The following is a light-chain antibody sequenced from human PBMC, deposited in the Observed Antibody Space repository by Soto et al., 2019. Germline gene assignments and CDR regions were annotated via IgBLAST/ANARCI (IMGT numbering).Light chain of an antibody. CDR1: QDISTY. CDR2: DAS. J-gene: IGKJ5*01. Sequence: DIQMTQSPSSLSASVGDRVTITCQASQDISTYLNWYQQKPGKAPKLLIYDASNLETGVPSTFSGSGSGTDFTFTISSLQPEDIATYYCQQFEDFPRAIIFGQGTRLEIK. CDR3: QQFEDFPRAII. V-gene: IGKV1-33*01.